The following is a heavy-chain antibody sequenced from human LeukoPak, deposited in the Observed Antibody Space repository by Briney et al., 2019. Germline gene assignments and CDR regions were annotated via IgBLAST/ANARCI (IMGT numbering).Heavy chain of an antibody. J-gene: IGHJ4*02. CDR2: IIPIFGTA. CDR1: GGTFSSYA. CDR3: ARANEIITMIVVDVFDY. D-gene: IGHD3-22*01. Sequence: SVKVSCKASGGTFSSYAISWVRQAPGQGLEWMGGIIPIFGTANYAQKFQGRVTITADESTSTAYMELSSLRSEDTAVYYCARANEIITMIVVDVFDYWGQGTLVTVSS. V-gene: IGHV1-69*01.